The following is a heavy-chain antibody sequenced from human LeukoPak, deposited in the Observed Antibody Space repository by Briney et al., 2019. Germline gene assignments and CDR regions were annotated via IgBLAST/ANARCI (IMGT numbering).Heavy chain of an antibody. D-gene: IGHD3-9*01. CDR1: GGSISSYY. Sequence: PSETLSLTCTVSGGSISSYYWSWIRQPAGKGLEWIGRIYTSGSTNYNPSHKSRVTMSVDTSKNQFSLKLSSVTAADTAVYYCVREPEKYDYILTGYRYFDYWSQGTLVTVSS. V-gene: IGHV4-4*07. CDR2: IYTSGST. J-gene: IGHJ4*02. CDR3: VREPEKYDYILTGYRYFDY.